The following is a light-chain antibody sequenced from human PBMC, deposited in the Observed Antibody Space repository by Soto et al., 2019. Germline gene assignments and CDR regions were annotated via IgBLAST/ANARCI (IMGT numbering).Light chain of an antibody. CDR1: QSVSSY. V-gene: IGKV3-11*01. J-gene: IGKJ1*01. CDR3: QQRSNWPPTWT. Sequence: EIVLTQFPATLSLSPGERATLSCRASQSVSSYLAWYQQKPGQAPRLLIYDASNRATGIPARFSGSGSGTDFTLTISSLEPEDFAVYYCQQRSNWPPTWTFGQGTKVEIK. CDR2: DAS.